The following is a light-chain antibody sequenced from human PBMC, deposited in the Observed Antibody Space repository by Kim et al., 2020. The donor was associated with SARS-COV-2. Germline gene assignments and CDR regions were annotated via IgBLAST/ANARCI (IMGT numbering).Light chain of an antibody. CDR3: QKDNSVPWT. J-gene: IGKJ1*01. CDR1: QDIANS. Sequence: ASIGDRATITCRAGQDIANSLAWNQQKQSKVPQVLIYAAATLQAGVPSRFGGSGSGKEFTLTIGSLQTEDVATYYCQKDNSVPWTFGPGTKVDIK. V-gene: IGKV1-27*01. CDR2: AAA.